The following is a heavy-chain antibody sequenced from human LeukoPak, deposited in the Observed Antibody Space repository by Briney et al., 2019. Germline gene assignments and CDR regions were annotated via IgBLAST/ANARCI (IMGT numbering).Heavy chain of an antibody. CDR1: GYTFIDYT. CDR3: GKSAPSGFDP. Sequence: WASVKVSCKASGYTFIDYTMHWLRQAPGWSLEWMGRINAGNGDAKYSQNFHDRITITRDTSASTVYMELTSLRSEDTAVYYCGKSAPSGFDPWGQGTLVTVSS. CDR2: INAGNGDA. J-gene: IGHJ5*02. V-gene: IGHV1-3*01.